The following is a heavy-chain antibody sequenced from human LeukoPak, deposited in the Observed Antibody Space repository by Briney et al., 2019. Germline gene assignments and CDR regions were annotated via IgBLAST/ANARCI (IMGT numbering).Heavy chain of an antibody. CDR1: GGSISSDTYY. V-gene: IGHV4-39*02. CDR2: INYSGST. J-gene: IGHJ4*02. D-gene: IGHD5-24*01. CDR3: AREARRDGYNPRGY. Sequence: PSETLSLTCTVSGGSISSDTYYWGWIRQPPGKGLEWIGSINYSGSTYYNPSLKSRVTISVDTSRNQFSLKLSSVTAADTAVYYCAREARRDGYNPRGYWGQGTLVTVSS.